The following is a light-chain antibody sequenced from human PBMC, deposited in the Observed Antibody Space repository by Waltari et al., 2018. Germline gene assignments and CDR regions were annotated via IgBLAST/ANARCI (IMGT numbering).Light chain of an antibody. CDR1: STSVSTYYY. CDR3: VIYMGDGISV. Sequence: QTVVIQEPSFSVSPGGTVTLTCALNSTSVSTYYYPSWYQQTPGQAPRMLIYMTYSRSFGVPDRFSGSILGNKAALTITGARPDDEGTYYCVIYMGDGISVFGGGTKLTVL. J-gene: IGLJ3*02. CDR2: MTY. V-gene: IGLV8-61*01.